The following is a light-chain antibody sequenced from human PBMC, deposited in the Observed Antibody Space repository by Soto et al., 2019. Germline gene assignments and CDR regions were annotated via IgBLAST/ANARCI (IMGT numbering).Light chain of an antibody. CDR3: QQYNNWPTWT. Sequence: EIVMTQSPATLSVSPGERATLSCRASQSIASNLAWYQQRPGQAPRLLIYGASTGATGVPARFSGSGSGTEFTLTISSLQSEDFAVYYCQQYNNWPTWTFGQGTKVEI. J-gene: IGKJ1*01. V-gene: IGKV3-15*01. CDR1: QSIASN. CDR2: GAS.